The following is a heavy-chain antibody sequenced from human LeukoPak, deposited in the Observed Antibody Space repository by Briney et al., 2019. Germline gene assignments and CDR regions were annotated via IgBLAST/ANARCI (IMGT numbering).Heavy chain of an antibody. J-gene: IGHJ3*02. Sequence: ASVKVSCKASGYTLTGYYMHWVRQAPGQGLEWMGIINPSGGSTSYAQKFQGRVTMTRDMSTSTVYMELSSLRSEDTAVYYCASFGIAARPRTSLGDAFDIWGQGTMVTVSS. CDR1: GYTLTGYY. D-gene: IGHD6-6*01. V-gene: IGHV1-46*01. CDR2: INPSGGST. CDR3: ASFGIAARPRTSLGDAFDI.